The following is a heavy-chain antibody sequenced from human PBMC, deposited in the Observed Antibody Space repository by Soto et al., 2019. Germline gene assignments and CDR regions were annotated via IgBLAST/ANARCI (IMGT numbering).Heavy chain of an antibody. J-gene: IGHJ4*02. D-gene: IGHD4-4*01. CDR1: GGSFSGYH. Sequence: VQLQQWGAGLLKPSETLSLTCAVYGGSFSGYHWSWFRQPPGKGLEWIGEINPSGSINYSPSLKSRVTISVDTSKNQFSLNLSSVTAADTAVYYCATFVGATTVTRGSPRDYWGQGTLVTVSS. CDR2: INPSGSI. V-gene: IGHV4-34*01. CDR3: ATFVGATTVTRGSPRDY.